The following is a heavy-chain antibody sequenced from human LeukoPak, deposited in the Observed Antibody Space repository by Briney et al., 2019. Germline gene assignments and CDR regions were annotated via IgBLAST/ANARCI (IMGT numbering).Heavy chain of an antibody. Sequence: ASVKVSCKTSGYTFTTSGISWVRQAPGQGLEWLGWVSAYNGQTNYAQKVQGRVTMTTDTSTKTAFMDLRSLGSDDTAVYYCAGVAGFYWSSDSFDYWGQGTQVTVSS. J-gene: IGHJ4*02. V-gene: IGHV1-18*01. CDR3: AGVAGFYWSSDSFDY. D-gene: IGHD3-10*01. CDR2: VSAYNGQT. CDR1: GYTFTTSG.